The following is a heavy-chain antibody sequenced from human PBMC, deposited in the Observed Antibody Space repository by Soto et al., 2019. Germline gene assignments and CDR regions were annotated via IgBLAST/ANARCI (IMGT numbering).Heavy chain of an antibody. Sequence: QLQVQDSGSGLVKPSQALSLTCAVSGGSISSGGDSWSWIRQPPGKGLEWIGYIYHSGSTYYNPSLKSRVTILVDRSKNQFSLKLSSVTAADTAVYYCARGEVVALGYWGQGTLVTVSS. J-gene: IGHJ4*02. D-gene: IGHD2-15*01. CDR3: ARGEVVALGY. V-gene: IGHV4-30-2*01. CDR1: GGSISSGGDS. CDR2: IYHSGST.